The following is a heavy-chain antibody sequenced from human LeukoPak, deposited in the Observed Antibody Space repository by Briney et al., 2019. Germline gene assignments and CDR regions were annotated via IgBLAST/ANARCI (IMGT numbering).Heavy chain of an antibody. CDR2: INSDGSST. V-gene: IGHV3-74*01. CDR3: ARDLELAYYDSSGYEY. CDR1: GFTFSSYW. J-gene: IGHJ4*02. D-gene: IGHD3-22*01. Sequence: PGGSLRLSCAAPGFTFSSYWMHWVRQAPGKGLEWVSRINSDGSSTSYADSVRGRFTISRDNAKNTLYLQMNSLRAEDTAVYYCARDLELAYYDSSGYEYWGQGTLVTVSS.